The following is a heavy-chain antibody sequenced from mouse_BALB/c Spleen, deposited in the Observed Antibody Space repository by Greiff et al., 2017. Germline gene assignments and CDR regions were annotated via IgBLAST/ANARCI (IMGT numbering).Heavy chain of an antibody. CDR1: GYTFTSYV. CDR2: INPYNDGT. CDR3: AREGYRYDWYFEV. J-gene: IGHJ1*01. Sequence: VQLQQSGPELVKPGASVKMSCKASGYTFTSYVMHWVKQKPGQGLEWIGYINPYNDGTKYNEKFKGKATLTSDKSSSTAYMELSSLTSEDSAVYYCAREGYRYDWYFEVWGAGTTVTVSS. V-gene: IGHV1-14*01. D-gene: IGHD2-14*01.